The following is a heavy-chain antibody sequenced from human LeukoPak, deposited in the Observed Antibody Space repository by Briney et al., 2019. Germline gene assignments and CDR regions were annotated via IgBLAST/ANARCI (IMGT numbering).Heavy chain of an antibody. D-gene: IGHD2-15*01. V-gene: IGHV3-74*01. J-gene: IGHJ5*02. Sequence: GGSLRLSCAASGFTFSSYWMYWVRQAPGKGLVWVSRINSDGSSTSYADSVKGRFTISRDNAKNTLYLQMNGLRAEDTAVYYCARGLLGKYNWFDPWGQGTLVTVSS. CDR3: ARGLLGKYNWFDP. CDR1: GFTFSSYW. CDR2: INSDGSST.